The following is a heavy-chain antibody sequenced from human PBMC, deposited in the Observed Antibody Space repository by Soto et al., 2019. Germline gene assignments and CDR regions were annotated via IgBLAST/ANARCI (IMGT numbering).Heavy chain of an antibody. V-gene: IGHV3-53*01. D-gene: IGHD3-22*01. CDR3: KRVIVVLGTEEYIDH. Sequence: PGGSLRLSCAASGFTVSSNYMSWVRQAPGKGLEWVSIIYSGGSAYYADSVNGRFTISRDNSKNTLYLQMSSLRAEDTAMYYCKRVIVVLGTEEYIDHPGQRILVTVSS. CDR1: GFTVSSNY. J-gene: IGHJ4*02. CDR2: IYSGGSA.